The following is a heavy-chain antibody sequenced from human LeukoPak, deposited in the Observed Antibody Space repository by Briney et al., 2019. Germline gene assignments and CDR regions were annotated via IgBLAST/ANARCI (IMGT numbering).Heavy chain of an antibody. CDR2: IYHSGST. D-gene: IGHD3-22*01. CDR3: ARARYYDK. Sequence: SETLSLTCTVSGYSLSSGYYWGWIRQPPGKGLEWIGSIYHSGSTYYNPSLKSRDTISVDTSKNQFSLKLSSVTAADTAVYYCARARYYDKWGQGTLVTVSS. CDR1: GYSLSSGYY. V-gene: IGHV4-38-2*02. J-gene: IGHJ4*02.